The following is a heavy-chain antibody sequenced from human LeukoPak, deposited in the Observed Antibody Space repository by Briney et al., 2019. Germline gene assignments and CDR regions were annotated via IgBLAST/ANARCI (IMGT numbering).Heavy chain of an antibody. D-gene: IGHD1-26*01. CDR2: ISINGDKT. CDR3: IKDRIGTWSFDH. Sequence: GGSLRLSCSASGFTFSGHFMHWVRLAPGKGLEYVSSISINGDKTYYAESVKGRFTISRDNSKNTLYLQLSSLRVEDTAVYYCIKDRIGTWSFDHWGQGTLLTVSS. J-gene: IGHJ4*02. V-gene: IGHV3-64D*06. CDR1: GFTFSGHF.